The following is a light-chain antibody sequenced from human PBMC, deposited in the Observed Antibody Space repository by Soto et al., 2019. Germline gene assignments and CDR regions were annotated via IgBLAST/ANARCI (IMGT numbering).Light chain of an antibody. J-gene: IGKJ3*01. CDR2: AAS. Sequence: DIPMTQSPSSLSASVGDRVTITCRASQGISNSLAWYQQKPGKVPKLLIYAASTLQSGVPSRFSGSGSGTDFTLTISSLQPEDVATYYCQKYYAALITFGPGTRVDIK. CDR3: QKYYAALIT. V-gene: IGKV1-27*01. CDR1: QGISNS.